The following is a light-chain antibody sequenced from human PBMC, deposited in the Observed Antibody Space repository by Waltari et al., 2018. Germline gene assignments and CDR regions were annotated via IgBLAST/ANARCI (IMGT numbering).Light chain of an antibody. CDR3: QKYISAPFT. CDR2: AGS. Sequence: DIQLTQSPSFLSASVGDRVTITCRASQGITTLLAWYQQKPGQAPKVLIYAGSSLQSGVPLRFSGSGSGTDFSLTISGLQPEDVATYYCQKYISAPFTFGPGTKVDIK. V-gene: IGKV1-9*01. J-gene: IGKJ3*01. CDR1: QGITTL.